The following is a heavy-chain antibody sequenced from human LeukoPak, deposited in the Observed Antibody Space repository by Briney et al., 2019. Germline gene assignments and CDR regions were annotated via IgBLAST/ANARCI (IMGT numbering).Heavy chain of an antibody. Sequence: SETLSLTCAVSGGSISSSNWWSWVRQPPGKGLEWIGEIYHSGSTNYNPSLKSRVTISVDTSKNQFSLKLSSVTAADTAVYYCARSGRGGDLDYWGQGTLVTVSS. CDR1: GGSISSSNW. CDR3: ARSGRGGDLDY. V-gene: IGHV4-4*02. J-gene: IGHJ4*02. CDR2: IYHSGST. D-gene: IGHD2-21*02.